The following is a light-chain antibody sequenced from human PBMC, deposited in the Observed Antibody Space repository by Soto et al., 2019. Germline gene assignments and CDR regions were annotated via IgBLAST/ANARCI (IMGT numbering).Light chain of an antibody. CDR2: YDD. CDR1: TSNIGNNA. Sequence: QSVLTQPPSVSEAPRQRVTISCSGSTSNIGNNAATWYQQLPGKAPKLLIYYDDLLPSGVSDRFSGSKSRTSASLAISGLQSEDEGDYYCAAWDDSLNGWVFGGGTKLTVL. J-gene: IGLJ3*02. V-gene: IGLV1-36*01. CDR3: AAWDDSLNGWV.